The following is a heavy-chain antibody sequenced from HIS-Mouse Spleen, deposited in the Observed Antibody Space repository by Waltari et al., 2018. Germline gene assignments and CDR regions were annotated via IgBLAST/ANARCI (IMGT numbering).Heavy chain of an antibody. CDR2: ISSSSSYI. V-gene: IGHV3-21*01. D-gene: IGHD6-19*01. Sequence: EVQLVESGGGLVKPGGSLRRSCADSGFTFSSCSRSGVRAGQGKGLEWVSSISSSSSYIYYADSVKGRFTISRDNAKNSLYLQMNSLRAEDTAVYYCARDRGQWLANDAFDIWGQGTMVTVSS. CDR1: GFTFSSCS. CDR3: ARDRGQWLANDAFDI. J-gene: IGHJ3*02.